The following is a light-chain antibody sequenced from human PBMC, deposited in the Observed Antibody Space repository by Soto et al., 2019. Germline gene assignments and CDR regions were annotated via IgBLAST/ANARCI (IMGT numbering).Light chain of an antibody. CDR2: AAS. CDR1: QSISSY. Sequence: ITMNQSPSSVSASVGDRDTITCRASQSISSYLNWYQQKPGKAPKLLIYAASSLQSGVPSRFSGSGSGTDFTLTISSLQPEDFATYFCQQSYSLRGTFGQGTKVDIK. J-gene: IGKJ1*01. V-gene: IGKV1-39*01. CDR3: QQSYSLRGT.